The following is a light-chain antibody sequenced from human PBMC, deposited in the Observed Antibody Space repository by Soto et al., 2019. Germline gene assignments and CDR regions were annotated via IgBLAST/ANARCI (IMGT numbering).Light chain of an antibody. V-gene: IGKV3-15*01. CDR2: GAS. Sequence: EIVLTQSTATLSLSPGERATLSCRASQSVSSYLAWYQQKPGQAPRLPIYGASTRATGIPARFSGSGSGTEFTLTISSLQSEDFAVYYCQQYNNWLTFGQGTRLEIK. J-gene: IGKJ5*01. CDR1: QSVSSY. CDR3: QQYNNWLT.